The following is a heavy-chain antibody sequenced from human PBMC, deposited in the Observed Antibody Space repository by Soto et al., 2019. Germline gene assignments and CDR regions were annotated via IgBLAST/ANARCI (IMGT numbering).Heavy chain of an antibody. CDR3: ARDSDVDAFDI. J-gene: IGHJ3*02. CDR1: GFTFSSYE. CDR2: ISSSGSTI. D-gene: IGHD1-26*01. V-gene: IGHV3-48*03. Sequence: EVQLVESGGGLVQPGGSLRLSCGASGFTFSSYEMNWVRQAPGKGLEWVSYISSSGSTIYYADSVKGRFTISRDNAKNSLYLQMNSLRAEDTGVYYCARDSDVDAFDICGQGTMVTVSS.